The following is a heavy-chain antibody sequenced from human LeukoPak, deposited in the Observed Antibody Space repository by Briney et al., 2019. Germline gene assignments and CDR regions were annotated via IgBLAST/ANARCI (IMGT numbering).Heavy chain of an antibody. V-gene: IGHV1-18*04. D-gene: IGHD3-22*01. CDR3: ARVPYYYDSSGYYSLFDY. Sequence: ASVKVSCKASGYTFTAYYMHWVRQAPGQGLEWMGWISAYNGNTNYAQKLQGRVTMTTDTSTSTAYMELRSLRSDDTAVYYCARVPYYYDSSGYYSLFDYWGQGTLVTVSS. J-gene: IGHJ4*02. CDR1: GYTFTAYY. CDR2: ISAYNGNT.